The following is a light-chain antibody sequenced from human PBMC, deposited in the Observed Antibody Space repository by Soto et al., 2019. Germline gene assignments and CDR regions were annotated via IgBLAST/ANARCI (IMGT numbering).Light chain of an antibody. CDR3: QQRSKWPLT. J-gene: IGKJ4*01. CDR2: DAS. CDR1: ESISSY. V-gene: IGKV3-11*01. Sequence: EIVLTQSPATLSLSPGERATLSCRASESISSYLAWYQQKPGQAPSLLIYDASNRATGIPARFSGSGSGTDVTLTIDNLSAEDFAVYYCQQRSKWPLTFGGGTKVEIK.